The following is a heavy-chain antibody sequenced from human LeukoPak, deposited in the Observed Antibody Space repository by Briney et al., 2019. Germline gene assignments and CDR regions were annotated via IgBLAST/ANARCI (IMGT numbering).Heavy chain of an antibody. Sequence: GGSLRLSCAASGFTFSSYAMSWVRQAPGKGLEWVSAISGSGGSTYYADSVKGRFTISRDNSKNTLYLQMNSLRAEDTAVYYCAKESKYITIFGVANYFDYWGQGTPVTVSS. J-gene: IGHJ4*02. CDR2: ISGSGGST. V-gene: IGHV3-23*01. CDR1: GFTFSSYA. D-gene: IGHD3-3*01. CDR3: AKESKYITIFGVANYFDY.